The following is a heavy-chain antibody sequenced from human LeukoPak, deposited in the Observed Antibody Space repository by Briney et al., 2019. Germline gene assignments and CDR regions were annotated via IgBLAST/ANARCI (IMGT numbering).Heavy chain of an antibody. CDR1: GFTFSSYA. V-gene: IGHV3-23*01. D-gene: IGHD2-2*01. J-gene: IGHJ4*02. CDR2: ISGSGGST. Sequence: GGSLRLSCAASGFTFSSYAMSWDRQAPGKGLEWVSAISGSGGSTYYADSVKGRFTISRDNSKNTLYLQMNSLRAEDTAVYYCAKDRQHCSSTSCYAYFDYWGQGTLVTVSS. CDR3: AKDRQHCSSTSCYAYFDY.